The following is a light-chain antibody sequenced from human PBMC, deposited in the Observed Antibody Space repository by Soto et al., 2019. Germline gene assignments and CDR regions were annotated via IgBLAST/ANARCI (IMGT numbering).Light chain of an antibody. J-gene: IGKJ5*01. CDR1: PSVSSY. CDR2: DAS. Sequence: EIVLTQSPATLSLSPGERATLSCRASPSVSSYLAWYQQKPGQAPRLLIYDASNRATGIPARFSGSGSGTDVTLTISSLEPEDFGVYYCEQRSNWPGITFGQGTRLEIK. CDR3: EQRSNWPGIT. V-gene: IGKV3-11*01.